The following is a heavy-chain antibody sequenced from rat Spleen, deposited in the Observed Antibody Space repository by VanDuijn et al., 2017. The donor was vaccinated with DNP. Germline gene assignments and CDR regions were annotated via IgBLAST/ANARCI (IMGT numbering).Heavy chain of an antibody. CDR2: ISYAGSST. CDR3: ARHSPGSYYWYFDF. V-gene: IGHV5-22*01. J-gene: IGHJ1*01. D-gene: IGHD1-4*01. CDR1: GFTFSDYY. Sequence: EVQLVESGGGLVQPGRSLKLSCAASGFTFSDYYMAWVRQAPKKGLEWVASISYAGSSTYYGDSVKGRFTISRDNAKSTLYLQMNSLRSEDTATYYCARHSPGSYYWYFDFWGPGTMVTVSS.